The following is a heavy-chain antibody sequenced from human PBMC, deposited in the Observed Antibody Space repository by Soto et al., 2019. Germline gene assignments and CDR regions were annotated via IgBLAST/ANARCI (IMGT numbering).Heavy chain of an antibody. J-gene: IGHJ5*02. Sequence: SDTLSLTCTLSGCSFSTNYWSLIRQPPGKTLEWIAYIYNNGARKYNPSLKGRATISIDTSRNQFSLTLNSAAATDTAVYYCATDSAGRGPFDPWGPGILVTVSS. CDR3: ATDSAGRGPFDP. D-gene: IGHD3-10*01. CDR1: GCSFSTNY. CDR2: IYNNGAR. V-gene: IGHV4-59*13.